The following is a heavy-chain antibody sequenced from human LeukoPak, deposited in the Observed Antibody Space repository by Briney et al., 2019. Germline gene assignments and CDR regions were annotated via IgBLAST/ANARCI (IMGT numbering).Heavy chain of an antibody. CDR2: ISNNGGST. CDR1: GFTFSSYP. V-gene: IGHV3-64D*09. Sequence: PGGSLRLSCSASGFTFSSYPIHWVRQAPGKGLEYVSVISNNGGSTFYADSVKGRFTISRDNSKNTLFLQMSGLRAEDTAVYYCVKGGRSTRTFDYWGQGTLVTVSS. D-gene: IGHD2-15*01. CDR3: VKGGRSTRTFDY. J-gene: IGHJ4*02.